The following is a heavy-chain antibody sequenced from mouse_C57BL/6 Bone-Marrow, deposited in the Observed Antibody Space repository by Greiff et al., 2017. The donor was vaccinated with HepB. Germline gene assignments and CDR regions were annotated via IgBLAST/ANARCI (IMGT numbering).Heavy chain of an antibody. CDR2: IDPSDSYT. J-gene: IGHJ2*01. Sequence: QVQLQQPGAELVKPGASVKLSCKASGYTFTSYWMPWVKQRPGQGLEWIGEIDPSDSYTNYNQKFKGKATLTVDTSSSTAYMQLSSLTSEDSAVYYCARRGGSSWGQGTTLTVSS. CDR1: GYTFTSYW. D-gene: IGHD1-1*01. V-gene: IGHV1-50*01. CDR3: ARRGGSS.